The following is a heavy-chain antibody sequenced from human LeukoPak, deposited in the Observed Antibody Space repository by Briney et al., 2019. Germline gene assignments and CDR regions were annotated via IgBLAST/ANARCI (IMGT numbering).Heavy chain of an antibody. CDR3: LWWDY. CDR2: IKSNSDGGTT. D-gene: IGHD2-21*01. J-gene: IGHJ4*02. Sequence: GGSLRLSCAASGFTFSSHGMHWVRQAPGKGLEWVGRIKSNSDGGTTDYAASVKGRFTISRDDSKNTVYLQMNSLKTEDTAVYYCLWWDYWGQGTLVTVSS. CDR1: GFTFSSHG. V-gene: IGHV3-15*01.